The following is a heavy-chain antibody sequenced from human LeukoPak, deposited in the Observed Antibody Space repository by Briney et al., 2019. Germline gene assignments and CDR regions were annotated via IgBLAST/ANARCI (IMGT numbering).Heavy chain of an antibody. CDR3: ANSATLYCSSTSCYGGY. CDR1: GGSFSGYY. Sequence: SETLSLTCAVYGGSFSGYYWSWIRQPPGKGLEWIGEINHSGSTNYNPSLKSRVTISVDTSKNQFSLKLSSVAAADTAVYYCANSATLYCSSTSCYGGYWGQGTLVSVSS. CDR2: INHSGST. J-gene: IGHJ4*02. D-gene: IGHD2-2*01. V-gene: IGHV4-34*01.